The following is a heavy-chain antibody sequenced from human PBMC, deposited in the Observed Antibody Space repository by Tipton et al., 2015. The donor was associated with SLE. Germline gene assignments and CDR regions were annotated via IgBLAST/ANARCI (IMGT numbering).Heavy chain of an antibody. V-gene: IGHV4-39*07. CDR2: IYHRGST. J-gene: IGHJ4*02. Sequence: TLSLTCAVYGGSISSSSSYYWAWIRQPPGKGVEWIGEIYHRGSTNYNPSLKSRVTISLDTSKNQFSLKLSSVTAADTAVYYCAREGSSSSYDYWGQGTLVTVSS. CDR3: AREGSSSSYDY. CDR1: GGSISSSSSYY. D-gene: IGHD6-13*01.